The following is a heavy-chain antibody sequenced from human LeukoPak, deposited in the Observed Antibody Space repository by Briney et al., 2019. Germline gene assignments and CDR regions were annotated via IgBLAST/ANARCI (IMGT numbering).Heavy chain of an antibody. V-gene: IGHV4-34*01. CDR3: ARSSSVPRGQQLVPSPEY. CDR1: GGSFSGYY. J-gene: IGHJ4*02. D-gene: IGHD6-13*01. Sequence: PSETLSLTCAVYGGSFSGYYWSWIRQPPGKGLEWIGEINHSGSTNYNPSLKSRVTISVDTSKNQFSLKLSSVTAADTAVYYCARSSSVPRGQQLVPSPEYWGQGILVTVSS. CDR2: INHSGST.